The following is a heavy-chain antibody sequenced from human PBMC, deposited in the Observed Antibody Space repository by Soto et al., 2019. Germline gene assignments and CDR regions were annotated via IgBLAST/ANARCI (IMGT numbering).Heavy chain of an antibody. D-gene: IGHD3-10*01. V-gene: IGHV3-30*18. J-gene: IGHJ4*02. CDR3: AKDRYYGSGSSFDY. CDR1: GFTFSSYG. Sequence: GGSLRLSCAASGFTFSSYGMHWVRQAPGKGLEWVAVVSYDGSNKYYADSVKGRVTISRDNSKNTLYLQMNSLRADDTAVYYCAKDRYYGSGSSFDYWGQGTLVTVSS. CDR2: VSYDGSNK.